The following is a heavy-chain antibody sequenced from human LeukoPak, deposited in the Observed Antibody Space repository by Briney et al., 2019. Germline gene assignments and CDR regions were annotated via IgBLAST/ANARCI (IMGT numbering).Heavy chain of an antibody. Sequence: SETLSLTCSVSGGSIRSGDHHWAWVRQPPGKGLEFIGSLDESGRPYYNRPLKSRVSISGDTSGKQFSLNLTSVTAADTAVYFCARDLGGYPFFMDVWGRGTTVIVSS. CDR2: LDESGRP. CDR1: GGSIRSGDHH. D-gene: IGHD2-15*01. J-gene: IGHJ6*03. CDR3: ARDLGGYPFFMDV. V-gene: IGHV4-39*07.